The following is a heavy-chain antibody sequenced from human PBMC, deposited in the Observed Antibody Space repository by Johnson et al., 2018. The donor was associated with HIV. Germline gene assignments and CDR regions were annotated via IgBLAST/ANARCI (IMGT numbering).Heavy chain of an antibody. Sequence: QVQLVESGGGVVQPGRSLRLSCAASGFTVSNYSMHWVRQAPGKGLEWVAVISYDGSKKNSADSVRGLFSISRDTNNNKVYLQMNSLRAEDTAAYYSARGIGEGVVSPGPDGYDIWGQGTMVTVSS. CDR2: ISYDGSKK. V-gene: IGHV3-30-3*01. D-gene: IGHD2-2*01. CDR3: ARGIGEGVVSPGPDGYDI. CDR1: GFTVSNYS. J-gene: IGHJ3*02.